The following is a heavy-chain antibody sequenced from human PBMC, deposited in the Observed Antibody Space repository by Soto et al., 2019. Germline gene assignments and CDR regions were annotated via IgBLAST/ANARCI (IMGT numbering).Heavy chain of an antibody. CDR2: INPGDSDI. D-gene: IGHD4-4*01. V-gene: IGHV5-51*01. Sequence: GESLKISCKASGYSFTTYWIAWVRQMPGKGVEWMGIINPGDSDIRYSPSFQGQVTISADNSISTAYLQWSSLKASDTAMYYCARHEQFYYYYYGMDVWGQGTAVTVSS. J-gene: IGHJ6*02. CDR3: ARHEQFYYYYYGMDV. CDR1: GYSFTTYW.